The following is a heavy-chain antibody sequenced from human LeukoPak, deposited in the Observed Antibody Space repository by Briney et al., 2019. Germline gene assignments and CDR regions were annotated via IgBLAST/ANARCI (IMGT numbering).Heavy chain of an antibody. J-gene: IGHJ4*02. D-gene: IGHD5-18*01. CDR3: ARRAPYSYEWSTLDY. V-gene: IGHV4-59*08. CDR2: IYYSGST. Sequence: SETLSLTCTVAGGSISSYYWSWIRQPPGKGLEWIGYIYYSGSTNYNPSLKSRVTISVDTSKNQFSLKLSSVTAADTAVYYCARRAPYSYEWSTLDYWGQGTLVTVSS. CDR1: GGSISSYY.